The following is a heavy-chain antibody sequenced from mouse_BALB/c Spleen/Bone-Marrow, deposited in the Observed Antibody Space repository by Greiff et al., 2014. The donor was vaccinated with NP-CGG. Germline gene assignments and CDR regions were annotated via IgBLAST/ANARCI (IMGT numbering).Heavy chain of an antibody. Sequence: VQLQQSGAELVKPGASVKLSCTASGFNIKDTYMHWVKQRPEQGLEWIGRIDPANGNTKYDPKLQGKATITADTSSNTAYPQLSSLTSEDTAVYYCALYYDYDVGYWGQGTTLTVSS. D-gene: IGHD2-4*01. CDR3: ALYYDYDVGY. J-gene: IGHJ2*01. V-gene: IGHV14-3*02. CDR1: GFNIKDTY. CDR2: IDPANGNT.